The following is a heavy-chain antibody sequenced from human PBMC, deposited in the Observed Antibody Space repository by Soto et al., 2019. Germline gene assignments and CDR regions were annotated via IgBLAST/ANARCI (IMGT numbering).Heavy chain of an antibody. J-gene: IGHJ4*02. CDR3: ARSDFDWLLVNY. CDR2: IIPIFGTA. CDR1: GGTFSSYA. Sequence: QVQLVQSGAEVKKPGSSVKVSCKASGGTFSSYAISWVRQAPGQGLEWMGGIIPIFGTANYAQKFQGRVTITAGESTSTSYMELSSLRSEDTAVYYCARSDFDWLLVNYWGQGTLVTVSS. V-gene: IGHV1-69*01. D-gene: IGHD3-9*01.